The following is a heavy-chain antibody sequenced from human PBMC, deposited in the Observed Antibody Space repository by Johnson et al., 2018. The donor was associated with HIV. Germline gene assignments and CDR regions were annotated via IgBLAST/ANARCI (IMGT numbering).Heavy chain of an antibody. CDR2: IYSGGST. D-gene: IGHD1-14*01. CDR1: GFTVSSHY. J-gene: IGHJ3*02. CDR3: ARDQGELRRTHAFDI. V-gene: IGHV3-66*02. Sequence: VQLLESGGGLVQPGGSLRLSCAASGFTVSSHYMSWVRQAPGKGLEWVSVIYSGGSTYYADSVKGRFTISRDNPKNTLYLQMNSLRHEDTAVYYCARDQGELRRTHAFDIWGQGTMVTVSA.